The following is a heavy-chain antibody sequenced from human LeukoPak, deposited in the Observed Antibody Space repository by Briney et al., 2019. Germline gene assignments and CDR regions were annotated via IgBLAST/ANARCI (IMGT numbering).Heavy chain of an antibody. CDR3: TSGYSGSYLDFDY. V-gene: IGHV3-30*03. CDR2: ISYDGSNK. Sequence: GGSLRLSCAASGFTFSSYGMHWVRQAPGKGLEWVAVISYDGSNKYYADSVKGRFTISRDNSKNTLYLQMNSLRAEDTAVYYCTSGYSGSYLDFDYWGQGTLVTVSS. CDR1: GFTFSSYG. D-gene: IGHD1-26*01. J-gene: IGHJ4*02.